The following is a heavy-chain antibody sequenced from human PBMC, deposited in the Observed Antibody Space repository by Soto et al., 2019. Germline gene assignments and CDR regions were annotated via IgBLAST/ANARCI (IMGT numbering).Heavy chain of an antibody. V-gene: IGHV3-30*18. J-gene: IGHJ3*02. CDR2: ISYDGSNK. CDR1: GFTFSSYG. Sequence: QVQLVESGGGVVQPGRSLRLSCAASGFTFSSYGMHWVRQAPGKGLEWVAVISYDGSNKYYADSVKGRFTISRDNSKNTLYLQMNSLRAEDTSVYYCAKDQHWRAVTTSFSGCGAFDIWGQGTMVTVSS. CDR3: AKDQHWRAVTTSFSGCGAFDI. D-gene: IGHD4-17*01.